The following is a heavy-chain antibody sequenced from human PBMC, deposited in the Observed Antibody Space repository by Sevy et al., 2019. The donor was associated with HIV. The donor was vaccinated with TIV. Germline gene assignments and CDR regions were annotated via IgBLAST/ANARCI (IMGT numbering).Heavy chain of an antibody. CDR2: MNPNSGNT. CDR3: ARLNPYGYSGYDLDFDY. D-gene: IGHD5-12*01. V-gene: IGHV1-8*01. CDR1: GYTFTSYD. Sequence: ASVKVSCKASGYTFTSYDINWVRQATGQGLEWMGWMNPNSGNTGYAQKFQGRVTMTRNTPISTAYMELSSLRSEDTAVYYCARLNPYGYSGYDLDFDYWGQGTLVTVSS. J-gene: IGHJ4*02.